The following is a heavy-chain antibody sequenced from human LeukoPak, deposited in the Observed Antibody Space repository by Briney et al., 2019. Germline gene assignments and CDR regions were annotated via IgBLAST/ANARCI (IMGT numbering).Heavy chain of an antibody. J-gene: IGHJ4*02. V-gene: IGHV4-31*03. CDR2: IYYSGST. Sequence: SQTLSLTCTVSGGSISSGGYYWSWIRQHPGKGLEWIGYIYYSGSTYYNPSLKSRVTISVDTSKNQFSLKLSSVTAADSAVYYCARDGYGSGSYSFDYWGQGTLVTVSS. CDR3: ARDGYGSGSYSFDY. D-gene: IGHD3-10*01. CDR1: GGSISSGGYY.